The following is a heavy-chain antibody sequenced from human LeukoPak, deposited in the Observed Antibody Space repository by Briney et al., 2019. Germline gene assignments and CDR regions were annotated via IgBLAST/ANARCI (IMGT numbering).Heavy chain of an antibody. CDR3: AVPAAIAGIYYYGMDV. D-gene: IGHD2-2*02. CDR1: GGFISSYY. J-gene: IGHJ6*02. CDR2: IYTSGST. V-gene: IGHV4-4*07. Sequence: PSETLSLTCTVSGGFISSYYWSWIRQPAGKGLEWIGRIYTSGSTNYNPSLKSRVTMSVDTSKNQFSLKLSSVTAADTAVYYCAVPAAIAGIYYYGMDVWGQGTTVTVSS.